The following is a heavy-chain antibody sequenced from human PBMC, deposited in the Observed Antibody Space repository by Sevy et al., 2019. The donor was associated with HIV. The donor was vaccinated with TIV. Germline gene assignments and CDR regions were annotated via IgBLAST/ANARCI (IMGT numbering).Heavy chain of an antibody. V-gene: IGHV3-23*01. D-gene: IGHD3-10*01. Sequence: GGSLRLSCAASGFTFSSYAMSWVRQAPGKGLEWVSAISGSGGSTCYADSVKGRFTISRDNSKNTLYLQMNSLRAEDTAVYYCAKDPSDLGNNWFDPWGQGTLVTVSS. CDR1: GFTFSSYA. J-gene: IGHJ5*02. CDR3: AKDPSDLGNNWFDP. CDR2: ISGSGGST.